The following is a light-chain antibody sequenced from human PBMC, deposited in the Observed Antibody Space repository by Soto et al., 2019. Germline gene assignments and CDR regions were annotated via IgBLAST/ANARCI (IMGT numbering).Light chain of an antibody. CDR2: DAS. V-gene: IGKV3-11*01. CDR1: QSVSIS. J-gene: IGKJ4*01. CDR3: LQRSTWPLT. Sequence: IVLTQSPATLSLSPGERATLSCRASQSVSISLAWYQQKPGQAPRLLIYDASKRATGIPTTFSGSGSGTVFTLTISSLEPEDFAVYYCLQRSTWPLTLGGGNKVEIK.